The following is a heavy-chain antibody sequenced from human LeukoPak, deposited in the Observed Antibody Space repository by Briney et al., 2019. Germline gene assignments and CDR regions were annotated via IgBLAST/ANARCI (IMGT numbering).Heavy chain of an antibody. J-gene: IGHJ3*02. V-gene: IGHV3-30-3*01. D-gene: IGHD3-3*01. CDR2: ISYDGSNK. CDR3: ARDQSDDAFDI. CDR1: GFTFSSYA. Sequence: GGSLRLSCAASGFTFSSYAMHWVRQAPGKGLEWVAVISYDGSNKYYADSVKGRFTISRDNSKNTLYLQMNSLRAEDTAVYYCARDQSDDAFDIWGQGTMVTVSS.